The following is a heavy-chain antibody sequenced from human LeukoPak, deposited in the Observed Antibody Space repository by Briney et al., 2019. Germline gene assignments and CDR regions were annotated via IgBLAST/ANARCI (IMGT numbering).Heavy chain of an antibody. CDR3: ARDASGARIAGY. D-gene: IGHD6-13*01. CDR1: GFTFSSYA. Sequence: GGSLRLSCAASGFTFSSYAMSWVRQAPGKGLEWVSDIYSGGSTYYADSVKGRFTISRDNSKNTLYLQMNSLRAEDTAVYYCARDASGARIAGYWGQGTLVTVSS. V-gene: IGHV3-66*02. CDR2: IYSGGST. J-gene: IGHJ4*02.